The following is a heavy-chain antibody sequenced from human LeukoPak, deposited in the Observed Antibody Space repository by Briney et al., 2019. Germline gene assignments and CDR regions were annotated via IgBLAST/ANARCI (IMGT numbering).Heavy chain of an antibody. J-gene: IGHJ3*02. Sequence: GGSLRLSCAASGFTFDDYGMSWVRQAPGKGLEWVSGISWNSGSIGYADSVKGRFTISRDNAKNSLYLQMNSLRAEDTALCYCAKDDKLAFDIWGQGTMVTVSS. V-gene: IGHV3-9*01. CDR2: ISWNSGSI. D-gene: IGHD3-16*02. CDR1: GFTFDDYG. CDR3: AKDDKLAFDI.